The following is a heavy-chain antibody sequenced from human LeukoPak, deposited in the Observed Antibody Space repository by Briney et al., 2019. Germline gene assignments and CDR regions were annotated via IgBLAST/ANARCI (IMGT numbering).Heavy chain of an antibody. CDR3: AKGGTYYDFWSGYSYYYYYMDV. CDR2: ISGSDGNT. CDR1: GFTFSSYA. J-gene: IGHJ6*03. Sequence: PGGSLRLSCAASGFTFSSYAMSWVRQAPGKGLEWVSAISGSDGNTYYADSVKGRFTISRDNSKNTLYLQLNSLRAEDTAVYYCAKGGTYYDFWSGYSYYYYYMDVWGKGTTVTASS. V-gene: IGHV3-23*01. D-gene: IGHD3-3*01.